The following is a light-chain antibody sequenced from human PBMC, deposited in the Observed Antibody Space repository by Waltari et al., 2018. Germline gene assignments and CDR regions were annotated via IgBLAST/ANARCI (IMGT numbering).Light chain of an antibody. Sequence: EIVLTQSPATLSLSPGERATLSSRTSQSVNNYLAWYQQKPGQPPRLLIYDAFIRATDIPARFRGTGSGTDFTLTISSLEPEDFAVYYFQQRIRWPVTFGGGTKVEFK. CDR1: QSVNNY. CDR2: DAF. J-gene: IGKJ4*01. V-gene: IGKV3-11*01. CDR3: QQRIRWPVT.